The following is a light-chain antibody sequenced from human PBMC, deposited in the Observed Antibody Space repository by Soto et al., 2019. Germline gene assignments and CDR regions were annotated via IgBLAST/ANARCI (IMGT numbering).Light chain of an antibody. CDR1: QSVFSS. Sequence: EIVMTQSPATLSVSPGERATLSCRASQSVFSSLAWFQQKPGQAPRLLIYGAATRATGIPARFSGSGSGTEFTLTISSLQSEDFAIYYCQQYHNWPAFGQGTKVE. J-gene: IGKJ1*01. CDR2: GAA. V-gene: IGKV3-15*01. CDR3: QQYHNWPA.